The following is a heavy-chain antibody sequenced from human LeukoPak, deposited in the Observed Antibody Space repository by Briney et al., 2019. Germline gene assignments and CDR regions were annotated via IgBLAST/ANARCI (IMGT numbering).Heavy chain of an antibody. Sequence: GGSLRLSCAASEFTFSTYTMSWVRQAPGKGLEWVSVISHSSDYTDYADSVKGRFTISRDNSKNTLYLQMNSLRAEDTAVYYCAKMEYDGGGRYSFVDYWGQGTLVTVSS. D-gene: IGHD2-21*01. J-gene: IGHJ4*02. CDR3: AKMEYDGGGRYSFVDY. V-gene: IGHV3-23*01. CDR2: ISHSSDYT. CDR1: EFTFSTYT.